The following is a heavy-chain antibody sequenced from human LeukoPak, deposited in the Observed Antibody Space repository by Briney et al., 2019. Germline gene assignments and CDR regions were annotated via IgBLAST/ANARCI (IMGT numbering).Heavy chain of an antibody. V-gene: IGHV3-23*01. Sequence: GGSLRLSCAASGFSFRSHGMNWVRQAPGKGLEWVSGISPRGDITYYKDSVRGRFTISRDNFKNTVSLQLNSLRAEDTAVYYCARHKLYYYYYYMDVWGKGTTVTISS. CDR3: ARHKLYYYYYYMDV. CDR2: ISPRGDIT. CDR1: GFSFRSHG. J-gene: IGHJ6*03.